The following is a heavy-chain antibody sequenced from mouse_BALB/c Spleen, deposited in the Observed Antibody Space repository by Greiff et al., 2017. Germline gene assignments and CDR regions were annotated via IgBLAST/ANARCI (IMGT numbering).Heavy chain of an antibody. Sequence: DVQLQESGGGLVQPGGSRKLSCAASGFTLSSFGMHWVRQAPEKGLEWVAYISSGSSTIYYADTVKGRFTISRDNPKNTLFLQMTSLRSEDTAMYYCARDGDWDAMDYWGQGTSVTVSS. CDR1: GFTLSSFG. V-gene: IGHV5-17*02. D-gene: IGHD4-1*01. CDR2: ISSGSSTI. J-gene: IGHJ4*01. CDR3: ARDGDWDAMDY.